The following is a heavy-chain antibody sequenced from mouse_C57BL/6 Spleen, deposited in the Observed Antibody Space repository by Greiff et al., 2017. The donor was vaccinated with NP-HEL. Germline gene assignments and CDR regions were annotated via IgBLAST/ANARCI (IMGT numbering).Heavy chain of an antibody. D-gene: IGHD1-1*01. CDR1: GYTFTDYY. CDR2: IYPGSGNT. V-gene: IGHV1-76*01. Sequence: VHVKQSGAELVRPGASVKLSCKASGYTFTDYYINWVKQRPGQGLEWIARIYPGSGNTYYNEKFKGKATLTAEKSSSTPYMQRSSLTSEDSAVYFCARGAYYYGRSDGAMDYWGQGTSVTVSS. CDR3: ARGAYYYGRSDGAMDY. J-gene: IGHJ4*01.